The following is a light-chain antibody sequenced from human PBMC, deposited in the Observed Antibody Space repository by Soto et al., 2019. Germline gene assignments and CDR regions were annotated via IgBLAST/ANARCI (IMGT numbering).Light chain of an antibody. Sequence: QSALTQPASVSGSLGQSITISCTGTSSDVGSYTLVSWFQQHPGTAPKLMIYEGTKRPSGISNRFSGSKSGNTASLTISGLQAEDGSDYYCCSYTGSATGPWVFGGGTKLAVL. CDR3: CSYTGSATGPWV. V-gene: IGLV2-23*01. CDR2: EGT. CDR1: SSDVGSYTL. J-gene: IGLJ3*02.